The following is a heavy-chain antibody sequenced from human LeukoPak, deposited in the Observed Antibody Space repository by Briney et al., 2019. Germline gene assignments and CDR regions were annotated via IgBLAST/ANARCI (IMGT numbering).Heavy chain of an antibody. J-gene: IGHJ5*02. CDR2: INHSGST. V-gene: IGHV4-34*01. CDR3: ARTVAWFDP. D-gene: IGHD4-17*01. CDR1: GESFSGYY. Sequence: SETLSLTCAVYGESFSGYYWSWIRQPPGKGLEWIGEINHSGSTNYNPSLKSRVTISVDTSKNQFSLKLSSVTAADTAVYYCARTVAWFDPWGQGTLVTVSS.